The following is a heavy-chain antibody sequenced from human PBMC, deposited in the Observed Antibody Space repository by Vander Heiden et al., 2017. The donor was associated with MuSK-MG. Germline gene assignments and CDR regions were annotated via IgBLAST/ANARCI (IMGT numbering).Heavy chain of an antibody. CDR1: GGTFSRYA. V-gene: IGHV1-69*06. CDR2: IIPIFGTT. J-gene: IGHJ4*02. D-gene: IGHD6-6*01. CDR3: ARGLGSSNPSRRHIGVY. Sequence: QVQLVQSGAAVKKPGSSVKASCKASGGTFSRYASSWVRQAPGQGLGWMGGIIPIFGTTNYAQKFQGRVTITADKSTSTAYMELSSLRSEDTAVYYCARGLGSSNPSRRHIGVYWGQGTLVTVSS.